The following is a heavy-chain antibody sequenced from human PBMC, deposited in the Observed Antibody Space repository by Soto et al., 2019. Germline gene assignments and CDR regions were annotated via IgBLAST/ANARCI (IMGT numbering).Heavy chain of an antibody. V-gene: IGHV1-46*01. D-gene: IGHD3-3*01. Sequence: ASVKVSCKASGYTLTSYYIHWVRQAPGQGLEWMGIINPSGGSTSYAQKFQGRVTMTRDTSTSTVYMELSSLRSEDTAVYYCATFGGDYYYYYMDVWGKGTTVTVSS. CDR3: ATFGGDYYYYYMDV. CDR2: INPSGGST. CDR1: GYTLTSYY. J-gene: IGHJ6*03.